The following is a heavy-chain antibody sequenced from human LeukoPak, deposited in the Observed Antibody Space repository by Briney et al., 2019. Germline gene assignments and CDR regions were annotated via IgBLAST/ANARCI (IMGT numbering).Heavy chain of an antibody. CDR1: GGSFSGYY. CDR2: INHSGST. J-gene: IGHJ2*01. CDR3: ARGRAMVSGDPRHKTTWYFDL. V-gene: IGHV4-34*01. Sequence: PSETLSLTRAVYGGSFSGYYWSWIRQPPGKGLEWIGEINHSGSTNYNPSLKSRVTISVDTSKNQFSLKLSSVTAADTAVYYCARGRAMVSGDPRHKTTWYFDLWGRGTLVTVSS. D-gene: IGHD5-18*01.